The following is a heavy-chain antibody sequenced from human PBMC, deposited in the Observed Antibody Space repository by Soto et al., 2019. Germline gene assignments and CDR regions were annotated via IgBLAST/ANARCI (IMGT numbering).Heavy chain of an antibody. D-gene: IGHD2-2*01. CDR3: AREADIVVVPAAMDV. Sequence: GASLKVSCKASGYTFTNYGISWVRQAPGQGLEWMGWISAYNGNTNYAQKLQGRVTMTTDTSTSTAYMELRSLRSDDTAVYYCAREADIVVVPAAMDVWGQGTTVTVSS. V-gene: IGHV1-18*04. CDR1: GYTFTNYG. J-gene: IGHJ6*02. CDR2: ISAYNGNT.